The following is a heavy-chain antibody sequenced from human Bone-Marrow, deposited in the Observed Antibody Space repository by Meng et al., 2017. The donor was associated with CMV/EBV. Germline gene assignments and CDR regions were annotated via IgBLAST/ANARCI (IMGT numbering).Heavy chain of an antibody. D-gene: IGHD3-3*01. CDR3: ARGNGYYDFWSGYPVPFEY. CDR1: TFSSYA. Sequence: TFSSYAISWVRQAPGQGLEWMGWMNPNSGNTGYAQKFQGRVTITRNTSISTAYMELSSLRSEDTAVYYCARGNGYYDFWSGYPVPFEYWGQGTLVTVSS. V-gene: IGHV1-8*03. J-gene: IGHJ4*02. CDR2: MNPNSGNT.